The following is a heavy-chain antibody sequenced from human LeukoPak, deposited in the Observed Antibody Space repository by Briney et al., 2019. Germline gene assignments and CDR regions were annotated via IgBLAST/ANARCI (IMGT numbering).Heavy chain of an antibody. D-gene: IGHD5-18*01. CDR1: GFTFSTYA. CDR2: ISYDGSNK. V-gene: IGHV3-30*04. J-gene: IGHJ4*02. CDR3: ARDREYSYGYDY. Sequence: PGRSLRLSCAASGFTFSTYAMHWVRQAPGKGLGWVALISYDGSNKYYADSVKGRFTISRDNSKNTLYLQMNSLRAEDTAVYYCARDREYSYGYDYWGQGTLVTVSS.